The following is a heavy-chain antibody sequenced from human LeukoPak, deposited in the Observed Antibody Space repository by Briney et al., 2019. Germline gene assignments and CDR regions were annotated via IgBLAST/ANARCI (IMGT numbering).Heavy chain of an antibody. J-gene: IGHJ3*02. D-gene: IGHD6-13*01. Sequence: ASVKVSCKVSGYTLTELSMHWVRQAPGKGLEWMGGFDPEDGETIYAQKFQGRVTMTEDTSTDTAYMELSSLRSEDTAVYYCATKVAGAGTYAFDIWGQGTMVTVSS. CDR3: ATKVAGAGTYAFDI. CDR1: GYTLTELS. CDR2: FDPEDGET. V-gene: IGHV1-24*01.